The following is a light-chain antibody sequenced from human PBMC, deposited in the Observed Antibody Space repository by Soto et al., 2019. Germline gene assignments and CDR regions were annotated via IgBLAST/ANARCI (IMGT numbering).Light chain of an antibody. J-gene: IGLJ3*02. CDR3: QSYDSSLNSWV. V-gene: IGLV2-8*01. CDR2: EVN. Sequence: QSVLTQPPSASGSPGQSVTISCTGTSSDVGGYNFVSWYQQHPGKAPKLMISEVNKRPSGVPDRFSGSKSVTSASLAITGLQAEDEADYYCQSYDSSLNSWVFGGGTKLTVL. CDR1: SSDVGGYNF.